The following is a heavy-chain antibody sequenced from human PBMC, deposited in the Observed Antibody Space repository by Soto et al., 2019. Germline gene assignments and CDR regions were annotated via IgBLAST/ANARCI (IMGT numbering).Heavy chain of an antibody. CDR3: AVLSIAAVVDF. J-gene: IGHJ4*02. D-gene: IGHD6-25*01. CDR1: GFIFSNFG. V-gene: IGHV3-7*01. CDR2: INQDGSEK. Sequence: EEQLVESGGGLVQPGGSLRLSCAASGFIFSNFGINWVRQAPGKGLEWVANINQDGSEKYYVDSVKGRFTISRDNAKNSLYLQMNSLRAEDTAVYYCAVLSIAAVVDFWGQGTLVTVSS.